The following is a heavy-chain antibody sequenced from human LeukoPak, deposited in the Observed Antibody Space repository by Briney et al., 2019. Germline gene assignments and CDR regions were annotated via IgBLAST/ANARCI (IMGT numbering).Heavy chain of an antibody. CDR2: ISSSSSYI. J-gene: IGHJ4*02. CDR3: VRGKRQLVPFDY. V-gene: IGHV3-21*01. D-gene: IGHD6-13*01. Sequence: GGSLRLSCAASGFTFSSYSMNWVRQAPGKGLEWVSSISSSSSYIYYADSVKGRFTISRDNAKNSLYLQMNSLRAEDTAVYYCVRGKRQLVPFDYWGQGTLVTVSS. CDR1: GFTFSSYS.